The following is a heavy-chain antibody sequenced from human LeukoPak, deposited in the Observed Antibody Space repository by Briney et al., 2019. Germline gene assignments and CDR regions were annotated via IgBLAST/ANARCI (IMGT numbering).Heavy chain of an antibody. D-gene: IGHD3-3*01. CDR3: ARGPISITIFGVPPGYYYYMDV. CDR1: GGTFSSYA. Sequence: SVKISCKASGGTFSSYAISWVRQAPGQGLEWMGGIIPIFGTANYAQKFQGRVTITADKSTSTAYMVLSSLRSEDTAVYYCARGPISITIFGVPPGYYYYMDVWGKGTTVTVSS. J-gene: IGHJ6*03. V-gene: IGHV1-69*06. CDR2: IIPIFGTA.